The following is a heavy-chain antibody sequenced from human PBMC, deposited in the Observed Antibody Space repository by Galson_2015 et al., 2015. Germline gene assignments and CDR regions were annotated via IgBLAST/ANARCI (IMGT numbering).Heavy chain of an antibody. CDR2: ISSSSSYI. CDR1: GFTFSSYS. Sequence: SLRLSCAASGFTFSSYSMNWVRQAPGKGLEWVSSISSSSSYIYYADSVKGRFTISRDNAKNSLYLQMSSLRSEDTAVYYCARGNDYRSFDYWGQGTLVTVSS. J-gene: IGHJ4*02. V-gene: IGHV3-21*04. CDR3: ARGNDYRSFDY. D-gene: IGHD4-11*01.